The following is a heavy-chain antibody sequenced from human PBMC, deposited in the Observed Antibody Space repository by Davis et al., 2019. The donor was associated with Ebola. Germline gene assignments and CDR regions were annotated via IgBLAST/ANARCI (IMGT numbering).Heavy chain of an antibody. V-gene: IGHV3-30*03. D-gene: IGHD6-13*01. CDR2: ISYDGSNK. J-gene: IGHJ6*04. CDR1: GFTFSSYG. CDR3: ARDGGGIADNYYYYYGMDV. Sequence: GGSLRLSCAASGFTFSSYGMHWVRQPPGKGLEWVAVISYDGSNKYYADSVKGRFTNARDNSKNTLYLQMNSLRAEDTAVYYCARDGGGIADNYYYYYGMDVWGKGTTVTVSS.